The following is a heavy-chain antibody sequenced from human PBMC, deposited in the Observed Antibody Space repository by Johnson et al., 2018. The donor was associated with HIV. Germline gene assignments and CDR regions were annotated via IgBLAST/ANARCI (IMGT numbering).Heavy chain of an antibody. Sequence: QVQLVESGGGVVQPGRSLRLSCAASGFTFSSYGMHWVRQAPGKGLEWVALIWYDGTNKYYADSVKGRFTISRDNSKNTLFLQMNSLKTEDTALYYCTAHYRNAFDIWGQGTMVTVSS. CDR2: IWYDGTNK. V-gene: IGHV3-33*01. CDR3: TAHYRNAFDI. CDR1: GFTFSSYG. D-gene: IGHD1-26*01. J-gene: IGHJ3*02.